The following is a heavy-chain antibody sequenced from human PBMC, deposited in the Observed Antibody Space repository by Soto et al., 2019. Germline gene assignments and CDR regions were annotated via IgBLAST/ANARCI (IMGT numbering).Heavy chain of an antibody. CDR1: GGSIDSYY. Sequence: PSETLSLTCTVSGGSIDSYYWSWIRQPPGKGLQWIGYVYYRGTTTYSPSLRSRVTISVDRSKNQFSLKLTSVTAADTAVYYCARLGGYYQSLDTWGQGTLVTVS. CDR2: VYYRGTT. CDR3: ARLGGYYQSLDT. J-gene: IGHJ5*02. D-gene: IGHD3-22*01. V-gene: IGHV4-59*08.